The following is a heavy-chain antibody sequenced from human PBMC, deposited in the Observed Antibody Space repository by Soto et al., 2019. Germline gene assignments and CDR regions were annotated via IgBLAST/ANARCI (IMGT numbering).Heavy chain of an antibody. CDR2: ISSSGSTI. CDR3: ARQKMKGGHYVWGSYRLYYFDY. V-gene: IGHV3-11*01. Sequence: PGGSLRLSCAASGFTFSDYYMSWIRQAPGKGLEWVSYISSSGSTIYYADSLKGRFTISRDNAKNSLYLQMNSLRAEDTAVYYCARQKMKGGHYVWGSYRLYYFDYWGQGTLVTVS. J-gene: IGHJ4*02. CDR1: GFTFSDYY. D-gene: IGHD3-16*02.